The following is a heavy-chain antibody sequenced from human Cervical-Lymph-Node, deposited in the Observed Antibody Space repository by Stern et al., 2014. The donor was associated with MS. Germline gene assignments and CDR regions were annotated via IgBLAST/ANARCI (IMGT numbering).Heavy chain of an antibody. Sequence: EVQLVQSGGGLVQPGGSLRLSCAASGFSFNTYWMHWVRQAPGKGLVWVSRLNSEGSIPSYADSVKGRFTISRDIAKNTLYLQMNSLRVDDTGVYYCARDMRNGYYGMDVWGQGTTVIVSS. CDR2: LNSEGSIP. D-gene: IGHD1-1*01. CDR3: ARDMRNGYYGMDV. V-gene: IGHV3-74*01. CDR1: GFSFNTYW. J-gene: IGHJ6*02.